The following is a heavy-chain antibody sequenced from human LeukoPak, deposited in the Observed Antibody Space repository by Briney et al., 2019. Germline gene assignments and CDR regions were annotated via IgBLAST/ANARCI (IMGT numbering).Heavy chain of an antibody. Sequence: SETLSLTCTVSGGSISSYYWGWTRQPPGKGLEWIGSICYSGSTYYNPSLKSRVTISVDTSKNQFSLKLSSVTAADTAVYYCASRYYDFWSGYSRFDYWGQGTLVTVSS. V-gene: IGHV4-39*01. CDR3: ASRYYDFWSGYSRFDY. CDR1: GGSISSYY. CDR2: ICYSGST. D-gene: IGHD3-3*01. J-gene: IGHJ4*02.